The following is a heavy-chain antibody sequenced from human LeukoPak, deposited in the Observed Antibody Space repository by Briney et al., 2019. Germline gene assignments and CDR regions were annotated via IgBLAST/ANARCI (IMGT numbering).Heavy chain of an antibody. V-gene: IGHV5-51*01. J-gene: IGHJ4*02. CDR3: ARLNREVVAAIY. D-gene: IGHD2-15*01. CDR2: FYSDDSDS. Sequence: GESLKISCQGSGYTFTRNWLAWVRQMPGKGLEWMGIFYSDDSDSRYSPSFQGQVTFSGDNSINTAYVQWRSLKASDTAMYYCARLNREVVAAIYWGQGTLVTVSS. CDR1: GYTFTRNW.